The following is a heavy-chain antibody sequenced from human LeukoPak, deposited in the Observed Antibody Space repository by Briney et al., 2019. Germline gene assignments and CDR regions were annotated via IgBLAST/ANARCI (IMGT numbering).Heavy chain of an antibody. J-gene: IGHJ4*02. V-gene: IGHV3-23*01. CDR2: ISRSGVAT. D-gene: IGHD3-22*01. Sequence: GGSLRLSCAASGFTFTSFAMSWVRQAPGKGLEWVSTISRSGVATYYANSVKGRFTISRDNSKNTLYLQMNSLRAEDTAVYYCAKVPIYDSSGYYLDARPRRGFDYWGQGTLVTVSS. CDR3: AKVPIYDSSGYYLDARPRRGFDY. CDR1: GFTFTSFA.